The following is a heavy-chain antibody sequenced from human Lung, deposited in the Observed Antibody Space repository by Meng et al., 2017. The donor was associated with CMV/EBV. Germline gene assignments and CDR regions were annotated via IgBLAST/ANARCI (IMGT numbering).Heavy chain of an antibody. J-gene: IGHJ5*02. Sequence: GSLRLSCAVYGGSFSGYYWSWIRQPPGKGLEWIGEINHSGSTNYNPSLKSRVTISVDTSKNQFSLKLSPVTAADTAVYYCARASRYCSSTSCYRRGWFDPWGQGTLVTVSS. CDR1: GGSFSGYY. D-gene: IGHD2-2*02. V-gene: IGHV4-34*01. CDR2: INHSGST. CDR3: ARASRYCSSTSCYRRGWFDP.